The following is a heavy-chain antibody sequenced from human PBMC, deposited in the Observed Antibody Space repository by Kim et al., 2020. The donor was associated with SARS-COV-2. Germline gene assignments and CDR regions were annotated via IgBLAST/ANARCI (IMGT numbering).Heavy chain of an antibody. CDR2: INPDSGGT. Sequence: ASVKVSCKASGYTFTGYSIHWVRQAPGQGLEWMGWINPDSGGTNYAQKFQDRVTMTRDTSISTAYMELSRLTSDDTAVYYCARSPHSSGYSPLNYWGQGTLVTVSS. D-gene: IGHD3-22*01. CDR1: GYTFTGYS. CDR3: ARSPHSSGYSPLNY. J-gene: IGHJ4*02. V-gene: IGHV1-2*02.